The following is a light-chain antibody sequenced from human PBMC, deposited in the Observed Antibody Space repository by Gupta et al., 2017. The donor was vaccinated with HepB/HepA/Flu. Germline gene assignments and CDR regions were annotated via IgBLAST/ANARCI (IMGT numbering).Light chain of an antibody. CDR3: QQEDSTPIT. CDR2: WAS. J-gene: IGKJ4*01. V-gene: IGKV4-1*01. Sequence: DIVMTQSPDSLAVSLGERATINCKSSQSVLYSSNNKNYLAWYQQKPGQPPKLLIYWASTRESGVPDRFSGRGSGTXFTLTIXSLQAEDVAVYYCQQEDSTPITFGXGTKVDIK. CDR1: QSVLYSSNNKNY.